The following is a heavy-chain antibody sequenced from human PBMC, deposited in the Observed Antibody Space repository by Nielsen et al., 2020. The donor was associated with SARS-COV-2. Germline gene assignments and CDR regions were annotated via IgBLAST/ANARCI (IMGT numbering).Heavy chain of an antibody. J-gene: IGHJ5*02. D-gene: IGHD3-3*01. CDR2: IYYSGST. V-gene: IGHV4-31*03. Sequence: SATLSLTCTVSGGSISSGGYYWSWIRQHPGKDLEWIGYIYYSGSTYYNPSLKSRVTISVDTSKNQFSLKLSSVTAADTAVYYCARQGAVTIFGVAARGWFDPWGQGTLVTVSS. CDR1: GGSISSGGYY. CDR3: ARQGAVTIFGVAARGWFDP.